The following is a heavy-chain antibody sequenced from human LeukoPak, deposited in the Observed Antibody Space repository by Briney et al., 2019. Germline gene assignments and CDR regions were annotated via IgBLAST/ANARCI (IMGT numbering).Heavy chain of an antibody. CDR3: ARDVVRKGYCSSTSCSDY. J-gene: IGHJ4*02. CDR2: ISSSSSYI. Sequence: TGGSLRLSCAASGFTFSSYSMNWVRQAPGKGLEWVSSISSSSSYIYYADSVKGRFTISRDNAKNSLYLQMNSLRAEDTAVYYCARDVVRKGYCSSTSCSDYWGQGTLVTVSS. CDR1: GFTFSSYS. D-gene: IGHD2-2*01. V-gene: IGHV3-21*01.